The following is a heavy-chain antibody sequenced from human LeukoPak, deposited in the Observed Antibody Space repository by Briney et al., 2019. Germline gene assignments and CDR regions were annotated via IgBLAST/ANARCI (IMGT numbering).Heavy chain of an antibody. Sequence: GGSLRLSCAASGFTFSSFAMSWVRQAPGKGLEWVSVISGSGGTTYYADAVKGRFTISRDNSKDTLYLQMNSLRAEDTAVYYCAKTYTRNYYYGMDVWGQGTSVTVS. CDR2: ISGSGGTT. J-gene: IGHJ6*02. D-gene: IGHD3-16*01. CDR1: GFTFSSFA. CDR3: AKTYTRNYYYGMDV. V-gene: IGHV3-23*01.